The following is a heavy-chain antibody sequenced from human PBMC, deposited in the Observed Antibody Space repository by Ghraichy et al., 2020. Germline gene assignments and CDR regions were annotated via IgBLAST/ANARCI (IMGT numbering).Heavy chain of an antibody. CDR2: IDSGGSGGSI. V-gene: IGHV3-53*01. D-gene: IGHD2-2*01. Sequence: GGSLRLSCAASGFTVSSKFMSWVRQAPGKGLEWVSVIDSGGSGGSIYYAASVKGRFTISRDNSKNTLFLQLNSLRAEDTAVYYCARGDCTSTSCYYYYGLDVWGQGTTVTVSS. J-gene: IGHJ6*02. CDR3: ARGDCTSTSCYYYYGLDV. CDR1: GFTVSSKF.